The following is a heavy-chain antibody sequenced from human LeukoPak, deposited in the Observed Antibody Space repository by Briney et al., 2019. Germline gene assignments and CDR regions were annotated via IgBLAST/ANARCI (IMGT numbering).Heavy chain of an antibody. CDR1: GFTFSSYW. V-gene: IGHV3-74*01. J-gene: IGHJ4*02. D-gene: IGHD6-13*01. Sequence: GGSLRLSCATSGFTFSSYWMHWVRQAPGKGLVWVSRIKSDGSTTSYADSVKGRFTISRDNVKNTLYLQMNSLRAEDTAVYYCLAAAGTVGWGQGTLVTVSS. CDR3: LAAAGTVG. CDR2: IKSDGSTT.